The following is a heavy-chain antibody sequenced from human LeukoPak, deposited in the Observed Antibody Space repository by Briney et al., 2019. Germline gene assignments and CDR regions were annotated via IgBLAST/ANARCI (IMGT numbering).Heavy chain of an antibody. CDR1: GFTFSSYW. D-gene: IGHD3-9*01. J-gene: IGHJ6*02. CDR3: ARDLRNYDILTGFYYYYGMDV. CDR2: IKQDGSEK. Sequence: GESLKISCAASGFTFSSYWMSWVRQAPGKGLEWVANIKQDGSEKYYVDSVKGRFTISRDSAQNSLYLQMNSLRAEDTAVYYCARDLRNYDILTGFYYYYGMDVWGQGTTVTVSS. V-gene: IGHV3-7*04.